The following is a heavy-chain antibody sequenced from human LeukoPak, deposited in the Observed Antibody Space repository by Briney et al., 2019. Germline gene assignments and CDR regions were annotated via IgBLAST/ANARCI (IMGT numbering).Heavy chain of an antibody. CDR2: ISGSGGST. J-gene: IGHJ4*02. D-gene: IGHD3-22*01. CDR1: GFTFSNYA. Sequence: GGSLRLSCAASGFTFSNYAMSWVRQAPGKGLEWVSAISGSGGSTYYADSVKGRFTISRDNSKNTLYLQMNSLRAEDTAVYYCAKDQSGYYDSSGYFDYWGQGTLVTVSS. CDR3: AKDQSGYYDSSGYFDY. V-gene: IGHV3-23*01.